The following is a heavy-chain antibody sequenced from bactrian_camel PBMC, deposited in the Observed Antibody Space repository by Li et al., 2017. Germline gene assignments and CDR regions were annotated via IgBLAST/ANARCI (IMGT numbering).Heavy chain of an antibody. D-gene: IGHD3*01. CDR1: GGTFDDSD. Sequence: HVQLVESGRGSVQAGETLRLSCTASGGTFDDSDMGWYRQGPGNECELVASISHDGTTYYADSVEGRFTISQDNAENTLYLQMNSLKVDDTATYYCAPGERTMQYGFLSCRWPHWGQGT. V-gene: IGHV3S55*01. CDR3: APGERTMQYGFLSCRWPH. J-gene: IGHJ4*01. CDR2: ISHDGTT.